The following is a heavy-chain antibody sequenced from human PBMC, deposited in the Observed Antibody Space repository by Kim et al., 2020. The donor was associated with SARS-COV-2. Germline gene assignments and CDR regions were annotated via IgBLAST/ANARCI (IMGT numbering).Heavy chain of an antibody. J-gene: IGHJ4*02. CDR1: GFTFSSNW. CDR3: ASDYSGSYDY. D-gene: IGHD6-19*01. Sequence: GGSLRLSCAASGFTFSSNWMTWVRQAPGKGLEWVAHILQDGSEKYYVDSVKGRFTISRDNAKNSLYLQMNSLRAEDTAVYFCASDYSGSYDYWGQGTLVT. V-gene: IGHV3-7*03. CDR2: ILQDGSEK.